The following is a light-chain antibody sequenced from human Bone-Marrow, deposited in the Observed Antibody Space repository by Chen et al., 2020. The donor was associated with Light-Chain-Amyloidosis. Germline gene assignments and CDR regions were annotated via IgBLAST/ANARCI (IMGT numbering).Light chain of an antibody. CDR2: RDT. Sequence: SYELTQPPSVSVSPGQTARIPCPGVDLPPKYAYWYQQKPGQAPVLVIHRDTERPSGISERFSGSSSGTTATLTISGVQAEDEADYHCQSADSSGTYEVIFGGGTKLTVL. CDR3: QSADSSGTYEVI. J-gene: IGLJ2*01. V-gene: IGLV3-25*03. CDR1: DLPPKY.